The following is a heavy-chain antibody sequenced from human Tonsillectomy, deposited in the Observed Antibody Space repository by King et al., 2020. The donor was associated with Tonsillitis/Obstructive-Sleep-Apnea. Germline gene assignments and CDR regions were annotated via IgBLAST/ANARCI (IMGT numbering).Heavy chain of an antibody. CDR1: GFTVSSNY. Sequence: VQLVESGGGLIQPGGSLRLSCAASGFTVSSNYMSWVRQAPGKGLEGVSVIYSGGSIYYADSWKGRFTISRDNSKNTLYLKMNSLRAEDTAVYYCARGGGSNYGGSFDYWGQGTLVTVSS. CDR2: IYSGGSI. D-gene: IGHD4-11*01. CDR3: ARGGGSNYGGSFDY. V-gene: IGHV3-53*01. J-gene: IGHJ4*02.